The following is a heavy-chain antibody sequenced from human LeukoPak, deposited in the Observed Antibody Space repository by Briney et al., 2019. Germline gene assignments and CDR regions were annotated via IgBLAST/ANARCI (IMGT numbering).Heavy chain of an antibody. CDR1: GYTFSSYA. D-gene: IGHD3-10*01. CDR2: IIPILGIA. Sequence: GASVKVSCKASGYTFSSYAISWVRQAPGQGLEWMGRIIPILGIANYAQKFQGRVTVTADKSTSTAYMELSSLRSEDTAVYYCARDRHSYGSGSYYNVWSWFDPWGQGTLVTVSS. CDR3: ARDRHSYGSGSYYNVWSWFDP. V-gene: IGHV1-69*04. J-gene: IGHJ5*02.